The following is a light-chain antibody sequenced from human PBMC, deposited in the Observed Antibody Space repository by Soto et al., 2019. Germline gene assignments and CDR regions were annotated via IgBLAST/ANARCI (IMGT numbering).Light chain of an antibody. Sequence: ETVLTQSPGTLSLSPGERATVSCRASQSVGGSSLAWYQQRPGQAPRLLIYDTSKRATGIPDRFSGSGSGTDFTLTISRLEPEDFAVYYCQQYGSSLTWTFGQGTKVDIK. CDR3: QQYGSSLTWT. J-gene: IGKJ1*01. CDR1: QSVGGSS. CDR2: DTS. V-gene: IGKV3-20*01.